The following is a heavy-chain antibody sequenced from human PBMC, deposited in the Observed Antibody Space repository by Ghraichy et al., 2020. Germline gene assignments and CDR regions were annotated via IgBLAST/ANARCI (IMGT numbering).Heavy chain of an antibody. D-gene: IGHD7-27*01. J-gene: IGHJ4*02. CDR1: GFTFSTYD. V-gene: IGHV3-13*01. Sequence: GGSLRLSCEASGFTFSTYDMHWVRRAKGKGLEWVSGIGRGGDKYYADSVKGRFTISRENAKNSLNLQMNSLRAGDTALYYCARGTTWNLLGRGPLDYWGQGTLVTVSS. CDR2: IGRGGDK. CDR3: ARGTTWNLLGRGPLDY.